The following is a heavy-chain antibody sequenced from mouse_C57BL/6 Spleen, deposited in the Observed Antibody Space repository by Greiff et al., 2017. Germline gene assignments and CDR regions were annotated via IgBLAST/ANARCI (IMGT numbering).Heavy chain of an antibody. J-gene: IGHJ3*01. CDR3: ASLDSSGYVGFAY. D-gene: IGHD3-2*02. CDR1: GFTFSDYY. V-gene: IGHV5-16*01. CDR2: INYDGSST. Sequence: EVKVVESEGGLVQPGSSMKLSCTASGFTFSDYYMAWVRQVPEKGLEWVANINYDGSSTYYLDSLKSRFIISRDNAKNILYLQMSSLKSEDTATYYCASLDSSGYVGFAYWGQGTLVTVSA.